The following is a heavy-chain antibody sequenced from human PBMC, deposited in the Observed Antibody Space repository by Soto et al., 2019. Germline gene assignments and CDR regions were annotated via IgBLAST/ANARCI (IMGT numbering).Heavy chain of an antibody. CDR3: ARGRYGDY. Sequence: QVHLVQSGAEVKKPGASVKVSCTGSGYDFTTYGITWVRQAPGQGLEWMAWISAHNGNTAYAQKLQGRVTVTRDTSTSTAYMELRSLRSDDTAMYYCARGRYGDYWGQGALVTVSS. V-gene: IGHV1-18*01. J-gene: IGHJ4*02. CDR2: ISAHNGNT. CDR1: GYDFTTYG. D-gene: IGHD1-1*01.